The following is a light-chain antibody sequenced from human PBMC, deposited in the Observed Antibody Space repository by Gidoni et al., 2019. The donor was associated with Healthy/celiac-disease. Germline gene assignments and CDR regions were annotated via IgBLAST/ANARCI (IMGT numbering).Light chain of an antibody. CDR3: QVWDSSTAVV. Sequence: SYDLTQPLSVSLALGQTARITCGGNNLGNKNVHWYQQKPGQAPVLVIYRVNNRPSGNPERFSGSNSGNTATLTISRAQAGDEADYYCQVWDSSTAVVFGGGTKLTVL. V-gene: IGLV3-9*01. CDR1: NLGNKN. CDR2: RVN. J-gene: IGLJ2*01.